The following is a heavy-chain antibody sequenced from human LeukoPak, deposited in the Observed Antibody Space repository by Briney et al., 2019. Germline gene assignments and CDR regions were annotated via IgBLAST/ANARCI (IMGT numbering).Heavy chain of an antibody. CDR1: GASFSGDY. CDR3: AGNGEY. CDR2: INHSGSP. V-gene: IGHV4-34*01. J-gene: IGHJ4*02. D-gene: IGHD2-8*01. Sequence: PSETLSLTCAVYGASFSGDYWSWVRQPPGRGLGWDEEINHSGSPNYNPSLKGQFTLAVATSKNQFALKRTAVTAADTAVYYCAGNGEYWGQGTLVTVSS.